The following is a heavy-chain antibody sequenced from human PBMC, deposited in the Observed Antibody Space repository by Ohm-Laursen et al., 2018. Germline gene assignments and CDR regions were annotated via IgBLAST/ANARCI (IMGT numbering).Heavy chain of an antibody. CDR3: TTHPLGDLPLTLLYYFDY. J-gene: IGHJ4*02. Sequence: SLRLSCAASGFTFSNAWMSWIRQTPGKGLEWVGRIKSKGHGGTTDYAAPVKGRFTISRDDSENTLYLQMNSLQIEDTAVYYCTTHPLGDLPLTLLYYFDYWGQGTLVTVSS. D-gene: IGHD3-16*02. V-gene: IGHV3-15*01. CDR1: GFTFSNAW. CDR2: IKSKGHGGTT.